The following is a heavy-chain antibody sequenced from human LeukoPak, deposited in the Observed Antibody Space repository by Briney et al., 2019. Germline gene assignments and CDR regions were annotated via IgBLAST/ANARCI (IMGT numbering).Heavy chain of an antibody. V-gene: IGHV4-39*01. CDR1: GGSISSGDYY. J-gene: IGHJ5*02. CDR2: IYYSGST. CDR3: ARHNWGSWFDP. D-gene: IGHD7-27*01. Sequence: PSETLSLTCTVSGGSISSGDYYWSWLRQTPGKGLEWIGYIYYSGSTYYNPSLKSRVTISVDTSKNQFSLKLSSVTAADTAVYYCARHNWGSWFDPWGQGTLVTVSS.